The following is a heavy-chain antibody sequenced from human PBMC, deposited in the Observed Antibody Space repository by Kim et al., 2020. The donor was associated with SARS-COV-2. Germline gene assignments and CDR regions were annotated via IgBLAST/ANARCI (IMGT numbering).Heavy chain of an antibody. CDR1: GFTFSSYG. J-gene: IGHJ2*01. Sequence: GGSLRLSCAASGFTFSSYGMHWVRQAPGKGLEWVAVIWYDGSNKYYADSVKGRFTISRDNSKNTLYLQMNSLRAEDTAVYYCARDGQLGPLGYFDLWGRGTLVTVSS. V-gene: IGHV3-33*01. D-gene: IGHD1-1*01. CDR2: IWYDGSNK. CDR3: ARDGQLGPLGYFDL.